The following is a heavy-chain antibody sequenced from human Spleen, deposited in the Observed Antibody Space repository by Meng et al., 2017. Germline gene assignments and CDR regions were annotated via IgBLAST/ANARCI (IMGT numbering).Heavy chain of an antibody. D-gene: IGHD3-10*01. J-gene: IGHJ3*02. Sequence: GQLLQSWGEGKKPGASMKVSCKASGYTFSSYYMHWVRQAPGQGLEWMGIINPSGGDTKYAQKFQGRVTMTGDTSTRTVYMGLSSLRSEDTAVYYCARDGSTGAFDIWGQGTVVTVSS. CDR2: INPSGGDT. V-gene: IGHV1-46*01. CDR3: ARDGSTGAFDI. CDR1: GYTFSSYY.